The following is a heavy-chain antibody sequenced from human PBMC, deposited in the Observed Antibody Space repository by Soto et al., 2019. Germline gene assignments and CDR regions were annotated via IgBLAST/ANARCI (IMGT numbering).Heavy chain of an antibody. Sequence: EVQLVESGGGLVQPGGSLRLSCAASDFVFSNYEMSWVRQAPGKGLESIAYISSSAGIKYYADSVKGRFTILRDNSKNSLYLQMNSPKAEDTALYFCARGHYRSGWFDCWGQGTLVTVSS. D-gene: IGHD6-19*01. CDR2: ISSSAGIK. V-gene: IGHV3-48*03. CDR3: ARGHYRSGWFDC. J-gene: IGHJ4*02. CDR1: DFVFSNYE.